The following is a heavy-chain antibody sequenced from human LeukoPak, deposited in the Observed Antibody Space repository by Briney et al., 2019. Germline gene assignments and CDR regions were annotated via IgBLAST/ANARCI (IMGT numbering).Heavy chain of an antibody. CDR2: ISYDGSDK. CDR3: AKDPGTAVAGITRYFDF. J-gene: IGHJ2*01. V-gene: IGHV3-30*18. Sequence: PGRSLRLSCAASGFTFSSYGMHWVRQAPGKGLEWVAVISYDGSDKYYADSVKGRFTISRDNSKNTLYLQMISLRPEDTAVYYCAKDPGTAVAGITRYFDFWGRGTLVTVSS. D-gene: IGHD6-19*01. CDR1: GFTFSSYG.